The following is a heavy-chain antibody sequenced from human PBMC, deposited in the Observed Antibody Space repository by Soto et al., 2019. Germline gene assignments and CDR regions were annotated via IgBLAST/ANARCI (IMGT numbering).Heavy chain of an antibody. Sequence: PGGSLRLSCAASGFTFSSYGMHWVRQAPGKGLEWVAVIWYDGSNKYYADSVKGRFTISRDNSKNTLYLQMNSLRAEDTAVYYCAMGRSIAARPSPPFDYWGQGTLVTVSS. D-gene: IGHD6-6*01. CDR2: IWYDGSNK. V-gene: IGHV3-33*01. J-gene: IGHJ4*02. CDR1: GFTFSSYG. CDR3: AMGRSIAARPSPPFDY.